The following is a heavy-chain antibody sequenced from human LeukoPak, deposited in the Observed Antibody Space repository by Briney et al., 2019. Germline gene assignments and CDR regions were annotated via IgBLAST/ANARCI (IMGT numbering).Heavy chain of an antibody. CDR2: IGTTTSTI. V-gene: IGHV3-48*04. J-gene: IGHJ4*02. CDR3: AREGHTAYYYDSSGLY. Sequence: GGSLRLTCAASGFTFSDYNMYWVRQAPGKGLEWLSFIGTTTSTIYYADSVKGRFTISRDNSKNSLYLQMNSLRAEDTAVYYCAREGHTAYYYDSSGLYWGQGTLVTVSS. D-gene: IGHD3-22*01. CDR1: GFTFSDYN.